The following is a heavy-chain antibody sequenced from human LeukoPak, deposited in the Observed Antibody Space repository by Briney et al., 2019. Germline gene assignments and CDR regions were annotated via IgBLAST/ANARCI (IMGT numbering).Heavy chain of an antibody. CDR2: IIPIFGTA. Sequence: SVKVSCKASGGTFSSYAISWVRQAPGQGLEWMGGIIPIFGTANYAQKFQGRVTITADESTSTAYMELSSLRSEDTAVYYCARGEEQQLDYYYYYGMDVWGQGTTVTVSS. CDR1: GGTFSSYA. CDR3: ARGEEQQLDYYYYYGMDV. J-gene: IGHJ6*02. V-gene: IGHV1-69*13. D-gene: IGHD6-13*01.